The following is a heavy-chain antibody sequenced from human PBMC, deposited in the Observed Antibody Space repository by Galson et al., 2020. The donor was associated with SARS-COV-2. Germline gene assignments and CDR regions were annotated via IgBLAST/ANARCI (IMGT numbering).Heavy chain of an antibody. CDR3: ARSVYGSGGFDY. CDR2: IYYSGST. V-gene: IGHV4-59*01. D-gene: IGHD3-10*01. CDR1: GGSISSYY. J-gene: IGHJ4*02. Sequence: SETLSLTCTVSGGSISSYYWSWIRQPPGKGLEWIGYIYYSGSTNYNPSLKSRVTISVDTSKNQFSLKLSSVTAADTAVYYCARSVYGSGGFDYWGQGTLVTVSS.